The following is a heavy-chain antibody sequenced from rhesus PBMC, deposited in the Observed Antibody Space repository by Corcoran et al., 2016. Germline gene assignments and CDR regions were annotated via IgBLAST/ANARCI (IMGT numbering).Heavy chain of an antibody. J-gene: IGHJ3*01. Sequence: EVQLVETGGGLVQPGGSLKLSCAASGFTFSSSGLSWVRQAPGKGLEWVSAINSGGRSTYYADSVKGRVNISRDKSKNTLSLQMNSLRAEDTAVYYCAKDHEGDVDPGFDFWGQGLRVTVSS. V-gene: IGHV3S5*01. CDR3: AKDHEGDVDPGFDF. CDR1: GFTFSSSG. CDR2: INSGGRST. D-gene: IGHD5-42*01.